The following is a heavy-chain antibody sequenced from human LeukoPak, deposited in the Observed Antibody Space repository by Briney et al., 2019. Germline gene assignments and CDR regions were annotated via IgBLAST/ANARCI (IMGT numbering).Heavy chain of an antibody. CDR3: ARGPAYSSGWYDY. CDR2: INHSGST. V-gene: IGHV4-34*01. Sequence: PSETLSLTCAVYGGSFSGYSWSWIRQPPGKGLEWIGEINHSGSTNYNPSLKSRVTISVDTSKNQFSLKLSSVTAADTAVYYCARGPAYSSGWYDYWGQGTLVTVSS. CDR1: GGSFSGYS. D-gene: IGHD6-19*01. J-gene: IGHJ4*02.